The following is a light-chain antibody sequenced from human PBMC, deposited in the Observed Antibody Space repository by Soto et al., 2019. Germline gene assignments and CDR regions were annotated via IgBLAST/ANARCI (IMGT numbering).Light chain of an antibody. CDR3: QQYGSSPPIT. V-gene: IGKV3-20*01. J-gene: IGKJ5*01. CDR1: QSVDNN. CDR2: GAS. Sequence: EIVMTQSPVTLSASPGESATVSCRASQSVDNNVAWYQQKPGQAPRLLIYGASSRATGIPDRFSGSGSGTDFTLTISRLEPEDSAVYYCQQYGSSPPITFGQGTRLEI.